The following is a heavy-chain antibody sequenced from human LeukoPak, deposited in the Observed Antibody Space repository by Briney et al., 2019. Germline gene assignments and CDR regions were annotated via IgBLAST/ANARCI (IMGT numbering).Heavy chain of an antibody. Sequence: SETLSLTCTVSGGSISSYYWSWLRQPAGKGMEWVGRIYTSGSTNYNPSLKSRVTISLDTSKNQFSLKLSSVTAADTAVYYYVRRVVVVTANDKSDAFDVWGQGTVVTVSS. CDR1: GGSISSYY. V-gene: IGHV4-4*07. CDR2: IYTSGST. CDR3: VRRVVVVTANDKSDAFDV. J-gene: IGHJ3*01. D-gene: IGHD2-21*02.